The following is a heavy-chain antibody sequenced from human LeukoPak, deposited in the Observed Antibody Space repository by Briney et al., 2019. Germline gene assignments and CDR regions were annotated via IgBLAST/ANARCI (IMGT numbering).Heavy chain of an antibody. Sequence: PSETLSLTCTVPGGSISSYYWSWIRQPAGKGLEWIGRIYTSGSTNYNPSLKSRVTMSVDTSKNQFSLKLSSVTAADTAVYYCASGPDCSSTSCLLFNWGQGTLVTVSS. D-gene: IGHD2-2*01. V-gene: IGHV4-4*07. J-gene: IGHJ4*02. CDR2: IYTSGST. CDR1: GGSISSYY. CDR3: ASGPDCSSTSCLLFN.